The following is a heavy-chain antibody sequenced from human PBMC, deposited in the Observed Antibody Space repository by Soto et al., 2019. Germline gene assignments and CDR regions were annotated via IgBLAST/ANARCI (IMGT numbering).Heavy chain of an antibody. CDR1: GYTFTCYA. D-gene: IGHD3-9*01. CDR2: INAGNDNT. CDR3: ATNDILTGYPDY. J-gene: IGHJ4*02. V-gene: IGHV1-3*01. Sequence: ASVKVSCKASGYTFTCYAMHWVRQAPGQRLEWMGWINAGNDNTKYSQKFQGRVTITRDTSASTAYMELSSLRSEDTAVYYCATNDILTGYPDYWGQGTLVTVSS.